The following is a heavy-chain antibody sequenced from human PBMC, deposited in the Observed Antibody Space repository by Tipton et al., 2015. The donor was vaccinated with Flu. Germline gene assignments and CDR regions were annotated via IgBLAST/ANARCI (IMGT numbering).Heavy chain of an antibody. V-gene: IGHV3-53*01. CDR3: ARDMGRGYGEWDS. J-gene: IGHJ4*02. CDR1: GFSVTNNY. CDR2: IYTAGRT. Sequence: SLRLSCAASGFSVTNNYVTWVRQAPGKGLEWVSVIYTAGRTKSADSVKDRFVISRDIYKNKVYLQMNSLRVDDTAMYYCARDMGRGYGEWDSWGQGTLVTVSS. D-gene: IGHD3-10*01.